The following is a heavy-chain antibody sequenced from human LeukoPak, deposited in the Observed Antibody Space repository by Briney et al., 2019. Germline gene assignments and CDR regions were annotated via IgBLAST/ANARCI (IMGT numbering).Heavy chain of an antibody. D-gene: IGHD1-26*01. J-gene: IGHJ6*03. CDR2: ISTYNGNT. Sequence: ASVKVSCKTSGNIFPTYGITWVRQAPGQGLEWMGWISTYNGNTNYAQKLQGRVTMTRDTSTNTAYMELRSLRSNDTAVYYCARTAKGAYYYYYMDVWGTGTTVTVSS. CDR1: GNIFPTYG. CDR3: ARTAKGAYYYYYMDV. V-gene: IGHV1-18*01.